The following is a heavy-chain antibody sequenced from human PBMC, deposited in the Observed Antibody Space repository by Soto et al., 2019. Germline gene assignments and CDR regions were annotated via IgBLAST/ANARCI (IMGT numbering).Heavy chain of an antibody. CDR1: GGSISSGGYY. J-gene: IGHJ4*02. D-gene: IGHD6-13*01. CDR3: ARSVAAAGRPFDY. Sequence: ASETLSLTCTVSGGSISSGGYYWSWIRQHPGKGLEWIGYIYYSGSTYYNPSLKSRVTISVDTSKNQFSLKLSSVTAADTAVYYCARSVAAAGRPFDYWGQGTLVTVSS. V-gene: IGHV4-31*03. CDR2: IYYSGST.